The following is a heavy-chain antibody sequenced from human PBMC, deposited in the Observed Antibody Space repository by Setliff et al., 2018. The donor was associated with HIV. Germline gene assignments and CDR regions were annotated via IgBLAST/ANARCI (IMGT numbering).Heavy chain of an antibody. J-gene: IGHJ4*02. V-gene: IGHV4-31*11. CDR1: GRSIRSGCYY. Sequence: SETLTLTCAVSGRSIRSGCYYWSWIRQHPGKGLAWIGYIYYSGSTYYNPSLKSRVTISVYTSKNQFSLKLSYVTAADTAVYYCASHSIVYYFDYWCQGSLVTVCS. CDR2: IYYSGST. CDR3: ASHSIVYYFDY. D-gene: IGHD3-16*02.